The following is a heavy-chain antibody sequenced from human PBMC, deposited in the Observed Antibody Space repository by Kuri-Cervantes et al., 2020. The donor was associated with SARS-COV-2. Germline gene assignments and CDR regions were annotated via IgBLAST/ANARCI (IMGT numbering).Heavy chain of an antibody. J-gene: IGHJ6*02. CDR1: GYTFTSYD. CDR3: AREDYYDSSGYYQGYYYGMDV. V-gene: IGHV1-8*01. CDR2: MNPNSGNT. Sequence: ASVKVSCKASGYTFTSYDINWVRQATGQGLEWMGWMNPNSGNTGYAQKFQGRVTMTRNTSISTAYMELSSLRSEDTAVYYCAREDYYDSSGYYQGYYYGMDVWGQGTTVTVSS. D-gene: IGHD3-22*01.